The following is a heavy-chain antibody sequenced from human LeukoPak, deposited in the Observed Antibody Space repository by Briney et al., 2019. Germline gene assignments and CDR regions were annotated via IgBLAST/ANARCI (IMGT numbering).Heavy chain of an antibody. CDR2: IYYSGST. V-gene: IGHV4-59*08. J-gene: IGHJ4*02. CDR3: ARWRRYYYDSSGYYSSEGLFDY. Sequence: SETLSLTCTVSGGSISSYYWSWIRQPPGKGLEWIGYIYYSGSTNYNPSLKSRVTISVDTSKNQFSLKLSSVTAADTAVYYCARWRRYYYDSSGYYSSEGLFDYWGQGTLVTVSS. D-gene: IGHD3-22*01. CDR1: GGSISSYY.